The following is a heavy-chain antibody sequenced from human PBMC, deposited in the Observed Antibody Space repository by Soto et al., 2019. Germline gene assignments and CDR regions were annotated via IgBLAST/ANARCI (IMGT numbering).Heavy chain of an antibody. CDR2: ISSSSSTI. J-gene: IGHJ6*02. D-gene: IGHD6-6*01. V-gene: IGHV3-48*02. CDR3: ARPEYSSSSYGMDV. CDR1: GFTFSSCW. Sequence: GGSLRLSCAASGFTFSSCWMNWVRQAPGEGQGLRRGLEWVSYISSSSSTIYYADSVKGRFTISRDNAKNSLYLQMNSLRDEDTAVYYCARPEYSSSSYGMDVWGQGTTVTVSS.